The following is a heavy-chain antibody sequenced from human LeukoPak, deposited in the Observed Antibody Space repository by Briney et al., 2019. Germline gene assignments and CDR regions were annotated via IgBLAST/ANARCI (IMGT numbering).Heavy chain of an antibody. CDR1: GGSFSGYY. CDR3: ARNYDKGFDY. Sequence: SETLSLTCAVYGGSFSGYYWSWIRQPPGKGLEWIGEINHSGSTNYNPSLKSRVTISVDTSKNQFSLKLSSVTAADTAVYYCARNYDKGFDYWGQGTLVTVSS. V-gene: IGHV4-34*01. D-gene: IGHD3-22*01. J-gene: IGHJ4*02. CDR2: INHSGST.